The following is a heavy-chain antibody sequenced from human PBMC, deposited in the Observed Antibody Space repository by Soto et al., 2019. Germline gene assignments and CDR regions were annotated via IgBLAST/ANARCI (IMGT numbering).Heavy chain of an antibody. CDR2: IYYSGST. Sequence: PSETLSLTCTVSGGSISSGGYYWSWIRQHPGKGLEWIGYIYYSGSTYYNPSLKSRVTISVDTSKNQFSLKLSSVTAADTAVYYCAREGWDGSGSYYLSHYYYYMDVWGKGTTVTVSS. D-gene: IGHD3-10*01. J-gene: IGHJ6*03. CDR3: AREGWDGSGSYYLSHYYYYMDV. CDR1: GGSISSGGYY. V-gene: IGHV4-31*03.